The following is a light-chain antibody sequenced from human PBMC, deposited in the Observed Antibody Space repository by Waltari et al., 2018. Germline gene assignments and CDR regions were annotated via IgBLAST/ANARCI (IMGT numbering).Light chain of an antibody. J-gene: IGKJ1*01. V-gene: IGKV2-28*01. CDR3: MQALQTPRRT. CDR2: LGS. CDR1: QSLLHSNGYNY. Sequence: DIVMTQSPLSLPATPGEPASISCRSSQSLLHSNGYNYLDWYLQKPGQSPQLLIYLGSNRASGVPDRFIGSGSGTDVTLKISRVEADDVGVYYCMQALQTPRRTFGQGTKVEIK.